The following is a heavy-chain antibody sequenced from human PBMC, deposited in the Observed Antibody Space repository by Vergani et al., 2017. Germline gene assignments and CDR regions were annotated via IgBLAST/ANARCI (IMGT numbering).Heavy chain of an antibody. CDR2: INPNSGGT. Sequence: QVQLVQSGAEVKKPGASVKVSCKASGYTFTGYYMHWVRQATGQGLEWMGWINPNSGGTNYAQKFQGRVTMTRDTSISTAYMELSRLRSDDTAVYYCAREGVVVVAGPHYGMDVWGQGTTVTVSS. V-gene: IGHV1-2*02. D-gene: IGHD2-15*01. CDR3: AREGVVVVAGPHYGMDV. CDR1: GYTFTGYY. J-gene: IGHJ6*02.